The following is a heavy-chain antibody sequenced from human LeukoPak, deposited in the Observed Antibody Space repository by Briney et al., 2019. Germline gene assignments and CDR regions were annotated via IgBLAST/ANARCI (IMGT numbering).Heavy chain of an antibody. CDR1: GFPFSNYA. V-gene: IGHV3-64*01. Sequence: GESLRLSCAASGFPFSNYAMQWVRQAPGKGLEYVSGINGNGGTTVYANSVKGRFTISRDNSKNTLYLQMNSLRAEDTAVYYCAREPIVPDIVIVPAAMGGIDYWGQGTLVTVSS. CDR3: AREPIVPDIVIVPAAMGGIDY. J-gene: IGHJ4*02. D-gene: IGHD2-2*01. CDR2: INGNGGTT.